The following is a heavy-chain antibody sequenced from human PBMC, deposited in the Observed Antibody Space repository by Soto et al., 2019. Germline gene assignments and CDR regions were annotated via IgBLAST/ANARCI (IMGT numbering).Heavy chain of an antibody. CDR2: ITPIFGTA. CDR1: VGTFRSYA. CDR3: ARGRWRLNRRDSFDN. V-gene: IGHV1-69*12. Sequence: QVQLVQSGAEVKKPGSSVKVSCKASVGTFRSYAISWVRQDPGQGPEWMGGITPIFGTANYAQKFQGRGTITADESTRKAYMELSSLRSEDTAVYYCARGRWRLNRRDSFDNWGQGTLVTVSS. D-gene: IGHD2-15*01. J-gene: IGHJ4*02.